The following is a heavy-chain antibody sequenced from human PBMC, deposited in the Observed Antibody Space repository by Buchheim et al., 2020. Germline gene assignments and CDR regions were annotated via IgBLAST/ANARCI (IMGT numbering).Heavy chain of an antibody. Sequence: QVELVQSGAEVKKPGASVKVSCKASGYSFSNYYLHWVRQARGQGLEWMGIINPSGATTRYAQKFQGRVTMTRDTSTSTVYMELSSLKSEDTAVYFCARASPGIAVHFDYWGQGTL. J-gene: IGHJ4*02. D-gene: IGHD6-19*01. V-gene: IGHV1-46*01. CDR1: GYSFSNYY. CDR3: ARASPGIAVHFDY. CDR2: INPSGATT.